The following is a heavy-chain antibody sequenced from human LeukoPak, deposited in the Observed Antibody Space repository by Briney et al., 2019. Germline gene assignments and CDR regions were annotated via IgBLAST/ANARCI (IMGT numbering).Heavy chain of an antibody. CDR1: GFTFTNAG. J-gene: IGHJ4*02. D-gene: IGHD5-18*01. V-gene: IGHV3-30*01. CDR3: ASEDMDTGDF. Sequence: GRSLRLSCAASGFTFTNAGIHWVRLAAGKGLEWVSFISHDGTNKYYSDPVDGRFTVSRLNSQNTVHLQMTDLRPDDTATYYCASEDMDTGDFWGQGTLVTVSS. CDR2: ISHDGTNK.